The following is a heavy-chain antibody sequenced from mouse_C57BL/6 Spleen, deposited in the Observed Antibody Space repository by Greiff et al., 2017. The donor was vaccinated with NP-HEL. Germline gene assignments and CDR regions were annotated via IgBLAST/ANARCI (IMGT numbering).Heavy chain of an antibody. CDR1: GYAFTNYL. J-gene: IGHJ4*01. CDR2: INPGSGGT. V-gene: IGHV1-54*01. Sequence: QVQLKQSGAELVRPGTSVKVSCKASGYAFTNYLIEWVKQRPGQGLEWIGVINPGSGGTNYNEKFKGKATLTADKSSSTAYMQLSSLTSEDSAVYFCARDGSSYVDMDYWGQGTSVTVSS. CDR3: ARDGSSYVDMDY. D-gene: IGHD1-1*01.